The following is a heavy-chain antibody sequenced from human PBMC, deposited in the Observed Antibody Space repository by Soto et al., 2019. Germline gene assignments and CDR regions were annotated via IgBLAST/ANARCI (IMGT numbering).Heavy chain of an antibody. CDR1: GLNFAKYA. CDR2: INWNSGTL. CDR3: VKDGDYGDYEGVLGEAYDV. V-gene: IGHV3-9*01. D-gene: IGHD4-17*01. J-gene: IGHJ3*01. Sequence: EVQLVESGGGLVQPGGSLRLSCTASGLNFAKYAMNWVRQAPGRGLEWVSGINWNSGTLDYADSVKGRFTISRDNARKSLYLQMQRLSADAAALYYCVKDGDYGDYEGVLGEAYDVWGRGTMVTVSS.